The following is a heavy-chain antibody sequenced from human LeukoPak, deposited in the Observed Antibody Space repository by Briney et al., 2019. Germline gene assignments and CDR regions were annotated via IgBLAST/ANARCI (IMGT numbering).Heavy chain of an antibody. J-gene: IGHJ3*01. CDR2: INTNTGNP. CDR1: GYSFSRYA. D-gene: IGHD3-9*01. CDR3: ARDRQYRLFDFDF. V-gene: IGHV7-4-1*02. Sequence: ASVKVSCKPSGYSFSRYAINWMRQAPGQGLEWMGWINTNTGNPTYAHGSTGRFVFSLDTSVTTAYLQISSLKAEDTAVYYCARDRQYRLFDFDFWGQGTMVTVSS.